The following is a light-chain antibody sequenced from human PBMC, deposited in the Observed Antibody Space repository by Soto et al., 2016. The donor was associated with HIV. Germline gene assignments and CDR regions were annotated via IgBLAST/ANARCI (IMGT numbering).Light chain of an antibody. CDR3: QQYNSYPYT. Sequence: DIQMTQSPSTLSASVGDRVTITCRASQSISTWLAWFQQKPGKAPKLLIYKASNLESGVPSRFSGSGSGTEFNLTVSSLQPDDFATYYCQQYNSYPYTFGQGYQARDQT. J-gene: IGKJ2*01. V-gene: IGKV1-5*03. CDR1: QSISTW. CDR2: KAS.